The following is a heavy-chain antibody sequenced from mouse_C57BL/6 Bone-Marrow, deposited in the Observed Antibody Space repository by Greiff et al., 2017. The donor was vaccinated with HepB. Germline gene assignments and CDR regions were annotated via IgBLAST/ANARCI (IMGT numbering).Heavy chain of an antibody. CDR2: IYPGSGNT. Sequence: QVQLQQSGPELVKPGASVKISCKASGYSFTSYYIHWVKQRPGQGLEWIGWIYPGSGNTKYNEKFKGKATLTADTSSSTAYMQLSSLTSEDSAVYYCARDQRSYYYGSSPAWFAYWGQGTLVTVSA. CDR3: ARDQRSYYYGSSPAWFAY. D-gene: IGHD1-1*01. V-gene: IGHV1-66*01. J-gene: IGHJ3*01. CDR1: GYSFTSYY.